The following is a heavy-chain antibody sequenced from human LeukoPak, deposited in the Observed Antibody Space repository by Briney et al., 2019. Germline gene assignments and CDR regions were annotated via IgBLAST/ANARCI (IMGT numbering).Heavy chain of an antibody. D-gene: IGHD3-22*01. CDR1: GGSIRSYY. CDR3: ARGYYDSSGQYYRGIFDY. Sequence: PSETLSLTCTVSGGSIRSYYWSWIRQPPGKGLEWIGYIYYSGSTDYNPSLKSRVTISVATSKTQFSLKVGSVTAADTAVYYCARGYYDSSGQYYRGIFDYWGQGTLVTVPS. J-gene: IGHJ4*02. CDR2: IYYSGST. V-gene: IGHV4-59*01.